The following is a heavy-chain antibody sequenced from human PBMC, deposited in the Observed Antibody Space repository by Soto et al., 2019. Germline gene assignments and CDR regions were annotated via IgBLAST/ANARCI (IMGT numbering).Heavy chain of an antibody. CDR3: ARDGTHYDSSGYYYLY. Sequence: GASVKVSCKASGGTFSRYAINWVRQAPGQGLEWMGGIIPMFGTANYAQKFQGRVTITADESTNTGYMELRSLISEDTAVYYCARDGTHYDSSGYYYLYWGQGTLVTVSS. J-gene: IGHJ4*02. V-gene: IGHV1-69*13. CDR1: GGTFSRYA. D-gene: IGHD3-22*01. CDR2: IIPMFGTA.